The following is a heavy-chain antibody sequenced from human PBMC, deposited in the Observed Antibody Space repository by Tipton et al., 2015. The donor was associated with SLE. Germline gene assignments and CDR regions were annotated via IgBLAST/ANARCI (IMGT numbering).Heavy chain of an antibody. CDR1: GGSISFYY. CDR2: IYSSGDR. J-gene: IGHJ2*01. D-gene: IGHD4-17*01. CDR3: ARGSDGEYVQYFDG. V-gene: IGHV4-4*07. Sequence: TLSLTCTVSGGSISFYYWGWIRQSAGRGLEWIGRIYSSGDRDYNPSLWSRVTMSIEASQNRVSLRLKSVSAADTAVYYCARGSDGEYVQYFDGWGPGTLVTVSS.